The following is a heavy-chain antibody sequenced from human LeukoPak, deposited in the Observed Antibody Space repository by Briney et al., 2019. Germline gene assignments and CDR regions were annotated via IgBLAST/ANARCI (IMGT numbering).Heavy chain of an antibody. V-gene: IGHV4-59*08. CDR2: IYYSGST. J-gene: IGHJ4*02. CDR3: ARHYPLAVAEFDY. CDR1: GGSISSYY. D-gene: IGHD6-19*01. Sequence: SETLSLTCTVSGGSISSYYWSWIRQPPGEGLEWIGYIYYSGSTNYNPSLKSRVTISVDTSKNQFSLKLSSVTAADTAVYYCARHYPLAVAEFDYWGQGTLVTVSS.